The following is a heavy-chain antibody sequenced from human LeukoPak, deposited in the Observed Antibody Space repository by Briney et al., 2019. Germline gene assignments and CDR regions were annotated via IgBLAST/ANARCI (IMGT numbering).Heavy chain of an antibody. CDR3: ARALMVATFYWFDP. V-gene: IGHV1-46*01. J-gene: IGHJ5*02. Sequence: ASVKVSCKASGYTFTSYYIHWVRQAPGQGLEWMGLINPNGGSATYAQKFQGRVTMTRATSTSTAYMELSSLRSEDTAVYYCARALMVATFYWFDPWGQGTLVTVSS. CDR1: GYTFTSYY. CDR2: INPNGGSA. D-gene: IGHD5-12*01.